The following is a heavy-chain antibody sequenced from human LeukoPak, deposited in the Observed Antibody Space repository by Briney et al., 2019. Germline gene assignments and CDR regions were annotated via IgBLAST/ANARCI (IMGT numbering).Heavy chain of an antibody. V-gene: IGHV6-1*01. Sequence: SQTFSLTCAISGDIVSINSAAWNWIRQSPSRGLEWLGRTYQRSKWYNDYAVSVKSRITINPDISKNQFSLQLNSGTPEDTAVYYCARSPSPYSSGWYFDYWGQGTLVTVSS. D-gene: IGHD6-19*01. CDR1: GDIVSINSAA. CDR3: ARSPSPYSSGWYFDY. CDR2: TYQRSKWYN. J-gene: IGHJ4*02.